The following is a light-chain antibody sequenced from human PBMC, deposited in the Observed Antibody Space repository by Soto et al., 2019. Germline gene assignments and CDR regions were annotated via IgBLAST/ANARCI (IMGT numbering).Light chain of an antibody. Sequence: QSVLTQPASVSRSPGQSITISCTGTSSDVGGYNYVSWYQQNPGKAPKLMIYEVSNRPSGVSNRFSGSKSGNTASLTISGLQAEDEADYYCSSSTSSDTLLFGGGTKLTVL. V-gene: IGLV2-14*01. J-gene: IGLJ2*01. CDR2: EVS. CDR1: SSDVGGYNY. CDR3: SSSTSSDTLL.